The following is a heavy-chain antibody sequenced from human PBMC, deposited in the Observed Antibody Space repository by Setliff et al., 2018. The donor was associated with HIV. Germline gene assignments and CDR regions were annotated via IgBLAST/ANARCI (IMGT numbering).Heavy chain of an antibody. CDR2: IYYSGST. CDR3: TRRDVTTGMDS. CDR1: GGSMSSYY. J-gene: IGHJ4*02. Sequence: PSETLSLTCTVSGGSMSSYYWSWIRQPPGKGLEWVGYIYYSGSTNYNPSLKSRVSISVDTSKNQFSLKLSSVTAADTAVYYCTRRDVTTGMDSWGPGILVTVSS. D-gene: IGHD4-17*01. V-gene: IGHV4-59*08.